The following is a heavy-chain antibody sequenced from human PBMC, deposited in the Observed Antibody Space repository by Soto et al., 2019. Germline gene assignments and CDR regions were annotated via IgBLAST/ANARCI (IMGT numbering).Heavy chain of an antibody. J-gene: IGHJ4*02. Sequence: ASVKVSCTASGYTFTVYYMHWVRQAPGQGLEWMGWINPNSGGTNYAQKFQGWVTMTRDTSISTAYMELSRLRSDDTAVYYCARDGGTIHYYFDYWGQGTLVTV. V-gene: IGHV1-2*04. CDR2: INPNSGGT. D-gene: IGHD3-3*01. CDR1: GYTFTVYY. CDR3: ARDGGTIHYYFDY.